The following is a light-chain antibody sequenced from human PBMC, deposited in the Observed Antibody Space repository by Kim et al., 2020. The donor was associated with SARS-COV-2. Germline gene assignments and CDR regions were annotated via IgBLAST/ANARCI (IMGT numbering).Light chain of an antibody. CDR3: QQYDNWPLT. Sequence: VSPGERATLSGRASKSVSSNLAWYQQRRGQALRLLIYGASTRATGIAARFSGSGSGTEFTLTISSLQSEDFAVYYCQQYDNWPLTFGGGTKVDIK. V-gene: IGKV3-15*01. CDR1: KSVSSN. J-gene: IGKJ4*01. CDR2: GAS.